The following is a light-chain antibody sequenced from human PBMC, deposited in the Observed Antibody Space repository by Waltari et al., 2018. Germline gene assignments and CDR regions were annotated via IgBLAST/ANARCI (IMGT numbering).Light chain of an antibody. J-gene: IGKJ1*01. CDR2: GAS. CDR3: QHYVRLPVA. CDR1: QSVGRT. Sequence: EIVLTQSPGTLSLSPGERAILSCRASQSVGRTLAWYQQKPGQAPRLLIYGASNRATGTPDRFSGSGSGTDFSLTISRLDPADFAVYYCQHYVRLPVAFGQGTTVEIK. V-gene: IGKV3-20*01.